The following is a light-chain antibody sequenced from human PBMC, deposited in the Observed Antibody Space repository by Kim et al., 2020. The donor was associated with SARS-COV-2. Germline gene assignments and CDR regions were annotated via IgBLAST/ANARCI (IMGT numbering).Light chain of an antibody. Sequence: QTITISCSGRSASIGTNHVCWYQQVPGTAPKLLIYADNQRPSGVPDRFAGSKSGTSVSLAIRGLRSEDEALYFCAAFDDTLRGQMFGGGTKVTVL. CDR1: SASIGTNH. V-gene: IGLV1-47*02. CDR2: ADN. CDR3: AAFDDTLRGQM. J-gene: IGLJ6*01.